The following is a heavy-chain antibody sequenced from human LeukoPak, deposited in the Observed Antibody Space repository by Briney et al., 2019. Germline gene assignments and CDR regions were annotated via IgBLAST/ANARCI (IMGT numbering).Heavy chain of an antibody. CDR2: IRSKAYGGTT. V-gene: IGHV3-49*04. D-gene: IGHD2-2*01. CDR3: TRQPIVVVPAAMSRGRSGPFSDFDY. CDR1: GFTFGDYA. J-gene: IGHJ4*02. Sequence: PGGSLRLSCTASGFTFGDYAMSWVRQAPGKGLEWVGFIRSKAYGGTTEYAASVKGRFTISRDDSKSIAYLQMNSLKTEDTAVYYCTRQPIVVVPAAMSRGRSGPFSDFDYWGQGTLVTVSS.